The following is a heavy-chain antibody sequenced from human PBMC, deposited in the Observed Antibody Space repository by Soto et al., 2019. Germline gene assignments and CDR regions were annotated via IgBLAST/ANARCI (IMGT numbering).Heavy chain of an antibody. CDR2: IIPIFGTA. CDR1: GGTFSSYA. Sequence: GASVKVSCKASGGTFSSYAISWVRQAPGQGLEWMGGIIPIFGTANYAQKFQGRVTITPDKSTSTAYMELSSLRSEDTAVYYCARVPGQGSGWYTTEYYYGMDVWGQGTTVTVSS. CDR3: ARVPGQGSGWYTTEYYYGMDV. V-gene: IGHV1-69*06. D-gene: IGHD6-19*01. J-gene: IGHJ6*02.